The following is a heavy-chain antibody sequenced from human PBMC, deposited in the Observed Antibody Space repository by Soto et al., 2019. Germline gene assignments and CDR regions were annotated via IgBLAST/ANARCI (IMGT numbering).Heavy chain of an antibody. Sequence: EVQLLESGGGLVQPGGSLRLSCAASGFTFSSYAMSWVRQAPGKGLEWVSAISGSGGSTYYADSVKGRFTISRDNSKNTLYLQMNSLRAEDTAVYYCASFTVTTEAYYYGMDVWGQGTTVIVSS. CDR3: ASFTVTTEAYYYGMDV. CDR2: ISGSGGST. J-gene: IGHJ6*02. CDR1: GFTFSSYA. D-gene: IGHD4-4*01. V-gene: IGHV3-23*01.